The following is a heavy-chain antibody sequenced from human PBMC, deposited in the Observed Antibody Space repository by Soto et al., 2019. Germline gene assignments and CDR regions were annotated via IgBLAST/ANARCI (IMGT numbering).Heavy chain of an antibody. D-gene: IGHD3-3*01. Sequence: QVQLVESGGGVVQPGRSLRLSCAPSGFTFSNYAMHWVRQPPAKGLEWVAVISYDGSNKYYADSVKGRFTISRDNSKNTLYLQMNGLRAEDTAVYYCARDKGDLRFLEWSYYFDYWGQGTLVTVAS. CDR1: GFTFSNYA. J-gene: IGHJ4*02. CDR2: ISYDGSNK. V-gene: IGHV3-30-3*01. CDR3: ARDKGDLRFLEWSYYFDY.